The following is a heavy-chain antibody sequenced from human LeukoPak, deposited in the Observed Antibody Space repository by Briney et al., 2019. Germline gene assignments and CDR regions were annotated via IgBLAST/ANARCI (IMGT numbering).Heavy chain of an antibody. CDR3: ARSLRDSSGYYFDH. Sequence: PGGSLRLSCASSGFSFSSYGMHWVRQAPGKGLEWVAVIWYDGSTKYYADSVQGRFAISRDNSKNTLYLQINTLRAEDTAVYYCARSLRDSSGYYFDHWGQGTLVTVSS. J-gene: IGHJ4*02. CDR2: IWYDGSTK. D-gene: IGHD3-22*01. V-gene: IGHV3-33*01. CDR1: GFSFSSYG.